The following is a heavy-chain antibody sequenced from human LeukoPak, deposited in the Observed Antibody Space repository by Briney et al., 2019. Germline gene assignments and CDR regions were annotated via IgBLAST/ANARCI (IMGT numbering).Heavy chain of an antibody. CDR2: IYSSGSS. CDR1: GGSISSGSYY. V-gene: IGHV4-61*02. D-gene: IGHD5-18*01. J-gene: IGHJ6*03. Sequence: SETLSLTCTVSGGSISSGSYYWSWLRQPAGRGLEWIGRIYSSGSSNYNPSRKSRVTISVYTSKTQFSLKLRSVTAAATAVYYCARTTEGGYTYSYFYYYYMDVWGKGTTVTISS. CDR3: ARTTEGGYTYSYFYYYYMDV.